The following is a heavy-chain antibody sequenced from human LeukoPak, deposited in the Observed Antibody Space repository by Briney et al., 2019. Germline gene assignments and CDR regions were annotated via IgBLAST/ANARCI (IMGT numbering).Heavy chain of an antibody. D-gene: IGHD5-18*01. CDR2: IWYDGSNK. CDR3: AKLEMDTAMVDY. Sequence: GGSLSLSCAASGFTFSSYGMHWVRQAPGKGLEWVAVIWYDGSNKYYADSVKGRFTISRDNSKNTLYLQMNSLRAEDTAVYYCAKLEMDTAMVDYWGQGTLVTVSS. CDR1: GFTFSSYG. V-gene: IGHV3-33*06. J-gene: IGHJ4*02.